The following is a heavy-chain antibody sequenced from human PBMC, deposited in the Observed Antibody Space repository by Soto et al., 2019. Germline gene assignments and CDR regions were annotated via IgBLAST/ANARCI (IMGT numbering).Heavy chain of an antibody. J-gene: IGHJ4*02. CDR2: IYYSGTS. CDR3: ARSDGRY. V-gene: IGHV4-39*01. CDR1: GGSISDDTYY. Sequence: TSETLSLTCTVSGGSISDDTYYWGWIRQPPGKGLEWIGSIYYSGTSSYNQSLESRVTMSVDTSKKQLSLRLRSVTATDTAVYYCARSDGRYWGQGTLVTVSS.